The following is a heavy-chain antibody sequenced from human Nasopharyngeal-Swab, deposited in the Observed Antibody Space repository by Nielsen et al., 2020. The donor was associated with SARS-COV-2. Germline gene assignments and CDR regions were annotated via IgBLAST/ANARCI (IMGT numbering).Heavy chain of an antibody. J-gene: IGHJ4*02. CDR3: ARAADDILEGGFDY. Sequence: WVRQAPGQGLEWMGWINPNSGSTNYAQKFQGRVTMTRDTSISTAYMELSRLRSDDTAVYYCARAADDILEGGFDYWGQGTLVTVSS. V-gene: IGHV1-2*02. D-gene: IGHD3-9*01. CDR2: INPNSGST.